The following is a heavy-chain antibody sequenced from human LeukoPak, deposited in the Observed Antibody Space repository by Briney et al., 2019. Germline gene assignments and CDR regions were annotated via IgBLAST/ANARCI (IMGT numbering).Heavy chain of an antibody. CDR1: DYSISSGYY. CDR3: ARVHSSGWYRTGDY. V-gene: IGHV4-38-2*02. D-gene: IGHD6-19*01. J-gene: IGHJ4*02. Sequence: SETLSLTCTVSDYSISSGYYWGWIRQPPGKGLEWIGSIYHSGSTYYNPSLKSRVTISVDTSKNQFSLKLSFVTAADTAVYYCARVHSSGWYRTGDYWGQGTLVTVSS. CDR2: IYHSGST.